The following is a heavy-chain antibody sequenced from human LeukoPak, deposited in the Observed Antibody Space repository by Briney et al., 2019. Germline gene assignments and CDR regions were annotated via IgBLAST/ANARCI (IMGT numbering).Heavy chain of an antibody. CDR1: GFTFSNYY. D-gene: IGHD1-1*01. CDR2: ISSSGSTI. CDR3: ARGNEAKASYYFDY. V-gene: IGHV3-11*01. J-gene: IGHJ4*02. Sequence: PGGSLRLSCAASGFTFSNYYMSWIRQAPGKGLEWVSYISSSGSTIYYADSVKGRFTISRDNAKNSLYLQMNSLRAEDTAVYYCARGNEAKASYYFDYWGQGTLVTVSS.